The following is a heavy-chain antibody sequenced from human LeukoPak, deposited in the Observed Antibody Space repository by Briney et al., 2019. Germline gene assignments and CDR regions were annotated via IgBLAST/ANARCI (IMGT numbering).Heavy chain of an antibody. CDR3: ATFDSNVLDY. J-gene: IGHJ4*02. CDR2: IYHSGST. Sequence: ASETLSLTCTVSGYSISSGYYWGWIRQPPGKGLEWIGSIYHSGSTYYNPSLKSRVTISVDTSKNQFSLKLSSVTAADTAVYYCATFDSNVLDYWGQGTLVTVSS. CDR1: GYSISSGYY. V-gene: IGHV4-38-2*02. D-gene: IGHD2-8*01.